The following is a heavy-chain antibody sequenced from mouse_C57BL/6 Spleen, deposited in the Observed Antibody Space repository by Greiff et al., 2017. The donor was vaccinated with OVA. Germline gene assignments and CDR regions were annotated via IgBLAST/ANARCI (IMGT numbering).Heavy chain of an antibody. CDR1: GFSFNTYA. CDR2: IRSKSNNYAT. J-gene: IGHJ3*01. CDR3: VRLPGPQAY. Sequence: EVNVVESGGGLVQPKGSLKLSCAASGFSFNTYAMNWVRQAPGKGLEWVARIRSKSNNYATYYADSVKDRFTISRDDSESMLYLQMNNLKTEDTAMYYCVRLPGPQAYWGQGTLVTVSA. D-gene: IGHD3-2*02. V-gene: IGHV10-1*01.